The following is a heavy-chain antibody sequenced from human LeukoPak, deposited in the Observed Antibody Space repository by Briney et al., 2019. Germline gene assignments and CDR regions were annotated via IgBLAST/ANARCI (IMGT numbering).Heavy chain of an antibody. CDR1: GFTLGDYA. D-gene: IGHD2-2*01. J-gene: IGHJ4*02. CDR2: IQAKAYGGAT. V-gene: IGHV3-49*04. Sequence: QPGGSLRLSRSTSGFTLGDYAMRWVRQPPGKGLEWVGFIQAKAYGGATKYAASVNGRFSISRADSQSIATLQINDLKTEDTAVYYCTRAPHPRCSSSGCYLDYWGQGTLVTASS. CDR3: TRAPHPRCSSSGCYLDY.